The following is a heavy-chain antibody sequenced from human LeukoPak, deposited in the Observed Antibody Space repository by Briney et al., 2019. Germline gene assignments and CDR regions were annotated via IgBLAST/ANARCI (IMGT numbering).Heavy chain of an antibody. Sequence: GGSLRLSCAASGFTFSSYSMNWVRQAPGKGLEWVSYISSSSSTIYYADSVKGRFTISRDNAKNSLYLQMNSLRAEDTAVYYCARDLIVRGSNWFDPWGQGTLVTVSS. CDR1: GFTFSSYS. V-gene: IGHV3-48*04. CDR2: ISSSSSTI. D-gene: IGHD3-22*01. CDR3: ARDLIVRGSNWFDP. J-gene: IGHJ5*02.